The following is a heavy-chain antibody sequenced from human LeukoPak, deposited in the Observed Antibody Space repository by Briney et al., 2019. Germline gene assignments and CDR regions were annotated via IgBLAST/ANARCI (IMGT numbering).Heavy chain of an antibody. CDR2: IRSSSSTI. J-gene: IGHJ4*02. D-gene: IGHD6-13*01. Sequence: GGSLRLSCAASGFTFSSYSMNWVRQAPGKGLEWVSYIRSSSSTIYYADSVKGRFTISRDKAKNSLHLKMNSLRAEDTAVYYCAREAAAADYWGQGTLVTVSS. CDR1: GFTFSSYS. CDR3: AREAAAADY. V-gene: IGHV3-48*01.